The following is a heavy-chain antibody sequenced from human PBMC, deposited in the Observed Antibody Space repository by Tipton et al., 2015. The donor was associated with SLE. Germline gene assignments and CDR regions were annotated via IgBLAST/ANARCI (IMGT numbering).Heavy chain of an antibody. J-gene: IGHJ5*02. CDR2: IYHSGTT. CDR3: ARHLNSGVGRLGP. D-gene: IGHD1-26*01. V-gene: IGHV4-38-2*02. Sequence: TLSLTCTVSGYSISSGYYWGWIRQPPGKGLEWIGSIYHSGTTYYNPSLKSRVTISVDTSKNQFSLRLSSVTAADTAVYYCARHLNSGVGRLGPWGQGTQVSVSS. CDR1: GYSISSGYY.